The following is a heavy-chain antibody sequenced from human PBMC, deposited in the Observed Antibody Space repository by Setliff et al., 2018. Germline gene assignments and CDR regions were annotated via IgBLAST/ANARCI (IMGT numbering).Heavy chain of an antibody. Sequence: SLTCTVSGGSISNYYWSWIRQPAGKGLEWIGRIYTSGSTNYNPSLKSRVTMSVDTSKNQFSLKLSSVTAADTAVYYCARKGISALSDAFDMWGQGTMVTVSS. CDR2: IYTSGST. V-gene: IGHV4-4*07. CDR3: ARKGISALSDAFDM. CDR1: GGSISNYY. D-gene: IGHD2-15*01. J-gene: IGHJ3*02.